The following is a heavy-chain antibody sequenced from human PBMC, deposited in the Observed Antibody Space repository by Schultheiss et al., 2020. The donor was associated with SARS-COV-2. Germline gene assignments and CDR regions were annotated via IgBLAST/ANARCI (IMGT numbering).Heavy chain of an antibody. CDR2: ISASSAYI. V-gene: IGHV3-21*06. Sequence: GGSLRLSCVVSGFTFNNYGMHWVRQAPGKGLEWVSSISASSAYIYYADSVKGRFTISRDSAKNSLYLQMNSLRAEDTAVYYCARDPTLDYGDYDYWGQGTLVTVSS. D-gene: IGHD4-17*01. CDR3: ARDPTLDYGDYDY. CDR1: GFTFNNYG. J-gene: IGHJ4*02.